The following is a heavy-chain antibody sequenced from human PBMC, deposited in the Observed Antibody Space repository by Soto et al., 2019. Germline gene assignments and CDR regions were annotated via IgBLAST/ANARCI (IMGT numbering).Heavy chain of an antibody. J-gene: IGHJ6*02. CDR1: GGTFSSYT. V-gene: IGHV1-69*08. D-gene: IGHD4-17*01. CDR2: IIPILGIA. Sequence: QVQLVQSGAEVKKPGSSVKVSCKASGGTFSSYTISWVRQAPGQGLEWMGRIIPILGIANYAQKFQGRVTITADKSTRTAYRELSSLRSEDTAVYYGARDPYAYGDSSYYYGMDVWGQGTPVPVSS. CDR3: ARDPYAYGDSSYYYGMDV.